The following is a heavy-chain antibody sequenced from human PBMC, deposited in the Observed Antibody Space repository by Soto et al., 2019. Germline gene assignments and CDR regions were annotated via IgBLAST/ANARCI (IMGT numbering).Heavy chain of an antibody. CDR2: INHRGSA. CDR1: GGYRSGYY. J-gene: IGHJ2*01. V-gene: IGHV4-34*01. D-gene: IGHD3-16*02. Sequence: PSETLSLTCAVYGGYRSGYYWSWIRQPPGKGLEWIGEINHRGSAIYNPSLKSRVSISVDTSKNQFSLRLSSVTAADTAVYYCARHDYVWGSSRYVPLSFDLWGRGTLVTVSS. CDR3: ARHDYVWGSSRYVPLSFDL.